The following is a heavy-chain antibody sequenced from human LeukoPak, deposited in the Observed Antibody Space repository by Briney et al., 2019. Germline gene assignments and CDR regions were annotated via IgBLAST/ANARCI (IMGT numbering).Heavy chain of an antibody. CDR1: GGSINDANHY. CDR3: ARDSYYDFWSGYPPGDYYYMDV. J-gene: IGHJ6*03. D-gene: IGHD3-3*01. V-gene: IGHV4-39*07. Sequence: SETLSLTCTVSGGSINDANHYWGWIRQPPGKGLQWVASIYRATTYYNPSLKSRVTMSVDTSKNQFSLKLSSVTAADTAVYYCARDSYYDFWSGYPPGDYYYMDVWGKGTTVTVSS. CDR2: IYRATT.